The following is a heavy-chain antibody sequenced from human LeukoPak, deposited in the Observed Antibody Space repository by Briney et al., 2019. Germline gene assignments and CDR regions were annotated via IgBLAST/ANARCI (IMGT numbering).Heavy chain of an antibody. J-gene: IGHJ4*02. Sequence: QAGGSLRLSCAASGFTFDDYAMHWVRQAPGKGLEWVSGISWNSGSIGYADSVKGRFTISRDNAKNSLYLQMNSLRAEDTALYYCAKDMDYGSYQPYYFDYWGQGTLVTVSS. V-gene: IGHV3-9*01. CDR2: ISWNSGSI. CDR3: AKDMDYGSYQPYYFDY. D-gene: IGHD1-26*01. CDR1: GFTFDDYA.